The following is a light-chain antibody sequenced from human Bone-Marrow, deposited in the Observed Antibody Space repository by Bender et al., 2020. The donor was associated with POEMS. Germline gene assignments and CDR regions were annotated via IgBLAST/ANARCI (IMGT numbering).Light chain of an antibody. V-gene: IGLV2-14*03. CDR2: DVI. J-gene: IGLJ2*01. Sequence: QSALTQPRSVSGSPGQSVTISCTGTSSDIGAYNYVSWYQHYPGKAPNLIIRDVISRPSGVSNRFSASKSGNTASLTISGLQAEDEAHYYCSSYTSASTVVFGGGTKLTVL. CDR3: SSYTSASTVV. CDR1: SSDIGAYNY.